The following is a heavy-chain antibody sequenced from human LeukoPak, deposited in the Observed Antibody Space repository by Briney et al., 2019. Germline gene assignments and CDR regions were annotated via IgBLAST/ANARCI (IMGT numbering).Heavy chain of an antibody. D-gene: IGHD5-24*01. J-gene: IGHJ4*02. Sequence: PGGSLRLSCAASGFTFSSYWMHWVRQAPGKGLVWVSRINGDGTSTSYADSVKGRFTISRDNAKNTLYLQMDSLRAEDTAVYYCAREGRDGYNLDYWGQGTLVTVSS. V-gene: IGHV3-74*01. CDR3: AREGRDGYNLDY. CDR1: GFTFSSYW. CDR2: INGDGTST.